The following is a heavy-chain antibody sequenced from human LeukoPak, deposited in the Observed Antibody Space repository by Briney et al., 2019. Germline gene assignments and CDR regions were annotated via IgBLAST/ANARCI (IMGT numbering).Heavy chain of an antibody. CDR3: AGGSYYVYYYGMDV. CDR1: GGSISSGGYY. D-gene: IGHD1-26*01. J-gene: IGHJ6*02. CDR2: IYYSGST. V-gene: IGHV4-31*03. Sequence: PSETLSLTCTVSGGSISSGGYYWSWIRQHPGKGLEWIGYIYYSGSTYYNPSLKSRVTISVDTSKNQFSLKLSSVTAADTAVYYCAGGSYYVYYYGMDVWGQGTTVTVSS.